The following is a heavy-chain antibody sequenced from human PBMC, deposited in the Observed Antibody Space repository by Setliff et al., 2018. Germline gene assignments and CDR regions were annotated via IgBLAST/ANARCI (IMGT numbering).Heavy chain of an antibody. V-gene: IGHV3-7*03. CDR2: IKEDGSET. D-gene: IGHD2-8*02. CDR1: GFTLRSYW. J-gene: IGHJ2*01. Sequence: PGGSLRLSCAASGFTLRSYWMSWVRQAPGKGLEWVANIKEDGSETYYGGSVKGRFTISRDNAKNSLYLQMNSLRVEDTAVYYCARDLVLTRFDLWGRGTLVTVSS. CDR3: ARDLVLTRFDL.